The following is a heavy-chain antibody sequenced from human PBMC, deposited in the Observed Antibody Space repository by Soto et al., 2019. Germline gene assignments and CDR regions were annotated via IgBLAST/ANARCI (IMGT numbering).Heavy chain of an antibody. V-gene: IGHV4-61*08. D-gene: IGHD1-26*01. CDR3: ARYGGTYYVY. CDR1: GGSISSGGYS. J-gene: IGHJ4*02. CDR2: IYYSGST. Sequence: SETLSLTCAVSGGSISSGGYSWSWIRQPPGKGLEWIGFIYYSGSTNYNPSLKSRVTISVDTSKNQFSLKLSSVTAADTAVYYCARYGGTYYVYWAQGTPVTVSS.